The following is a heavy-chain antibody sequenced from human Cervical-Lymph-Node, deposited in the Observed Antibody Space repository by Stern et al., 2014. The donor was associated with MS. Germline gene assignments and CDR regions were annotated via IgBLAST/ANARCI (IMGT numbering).Heavy chain of an antibody. CDR3: ARVGRGGTYPWYYYYGMDV. CDR2: IYYSGST. V-gene: IGHV4-59*01. J-gene: IGHJ6*02. CDR1: GGSITNYY. Sequence: VQLVESGPGLVKPSETLSLTCTVSGGSITNYYWSWIRQPPGKGLEWLGYIYYSGSTNYNPSLKSRVTISVDTSKNQFSLKLSSVTAADTAVYYCARVGRGGTYPWYYYYGMDVWGQGTTVTVSS. D-gene: IGHD1-26*01.